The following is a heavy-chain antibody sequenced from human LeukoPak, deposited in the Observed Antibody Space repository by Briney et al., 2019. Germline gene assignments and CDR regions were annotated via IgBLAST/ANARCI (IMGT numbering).Heavy chain of an antibody. Sequence: GGSLRLSCAASGFTFNSYAMRWVRQAPGKGLEWVSAISCSGGSTYYADSVKGRFTISRDNSKNTLYLQMNSLRAEDTAVYYCAKDIGMVRESEFDYWGQGTLVTVSS. J-gene: IGHJ4*02. CDR3: AKDIGMVRESEFDY. CDR2: ISCSGGST. CDR1: GFTFNSYA. D-gene: IGHD3-10*01. V-gene: IGHV3-23*01.